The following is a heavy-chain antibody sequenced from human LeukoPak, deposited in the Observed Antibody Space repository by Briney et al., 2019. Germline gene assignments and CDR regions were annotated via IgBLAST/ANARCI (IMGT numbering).Heavy chain of an antibody. V-gene: IGHV1-8*01. D-gene: IGHD3-22*01. CDR2: MNPNSGNT. CDR3: ARFTGDYYDSSGYYL. Sequence: ASVKVSCKASGYTFTSYDISWVRQATGQGLEWMGWMNPNSGNTGYAQKFQGRVTMTRNTSISTAYMELSSLRSEDTAVYYCARFTGDYYDSSGYYLWGQGTLVTVSS. CDR1: GYTFTSYD. J-gene: IGHJ5*02.